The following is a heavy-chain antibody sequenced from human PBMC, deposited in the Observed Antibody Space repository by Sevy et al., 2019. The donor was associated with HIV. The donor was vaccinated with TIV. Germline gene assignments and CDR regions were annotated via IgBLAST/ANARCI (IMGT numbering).Heavy chain of an antibody. CDR3: ARVQDYFDY. CDR2: IYYSGST. CDR1: GGSISSYY. V-gene: IGHV4-59*01. Sequence: SETLSLTCTVSGGSISSYYWSWIRQPPGKGLEWIGYIYYSGSTNYNPSLKSRVTISVDTSKNQFSLKLSSVTAADTGGYYCARVQDYFDYWGQGTLVTVSS. J-gene: IGHJ4*02.